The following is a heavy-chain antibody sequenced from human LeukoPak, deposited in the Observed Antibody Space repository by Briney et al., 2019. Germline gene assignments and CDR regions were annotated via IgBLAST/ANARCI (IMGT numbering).Heavy chain of an antibody. D-gene: IGHD5-24*01. Sequence: SETLSLTCAVSGGSFSGYYWSWIRQPPGKGLEWIGEINHSGSTNYNPSLKSRVTISVDTSKNQFSLKLSSVTAADTAVYYCARKERDGYNSPFFDYWGQGTLVTVSS. CDR2: INHSGST. V-gene: IGHV4-34*01. J-gene: IGHJ4*02. CDR1: GGSFSGYY. CDR3: ARKERDGYNSPFFDY.